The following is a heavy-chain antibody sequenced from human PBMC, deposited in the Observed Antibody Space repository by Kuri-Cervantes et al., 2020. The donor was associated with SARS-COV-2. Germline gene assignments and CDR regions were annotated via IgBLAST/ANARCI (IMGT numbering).Heavy chain of an antibody. V-gene: IGHV1-2*04. CDR1: GYTFTSYY. J-gene: IGHJ3*02. Sequence: ASVKVSCKASGYTFTSYYVHWVRQAPGQGLEWMGWIIPNSGGTNYAQKFLDCVTMTRDTSISTVYMELSRLRSDDTAVYYCAGSAPFRGIVVFCQGGGFDIWGQGTMVTVSS. CDR2: IIPNSGGT. CDR3: AGSAPFRGIVVFCQGGGFDI. D-gene: IGHD3-10*01.